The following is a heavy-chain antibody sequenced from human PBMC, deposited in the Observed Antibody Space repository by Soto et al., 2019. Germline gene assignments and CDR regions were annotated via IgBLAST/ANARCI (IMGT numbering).Heavy chain of an antibody. V-gene: IGHV3-11*01. CDR3: ARVRHIVVVVAGPVDY. J-gene: IGHJ4*02. CDR2: ISSSGSTI. Sequence: PGGSLRLSCAASGFTFSDYYMSWIRQAPGQGLEWVSYISSSGSTIYYADSVKGRFTISRDNAKNSLYLQMNSLRAEDTAVYYGARVRHIVVVVAGPVDYWGQGTLVTVSS. CDR1: GFTFSDYY. D-gene: IGHD2-15*01.